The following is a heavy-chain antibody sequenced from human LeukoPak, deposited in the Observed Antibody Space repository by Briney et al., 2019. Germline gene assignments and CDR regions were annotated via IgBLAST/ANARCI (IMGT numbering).Heavy chain of an antibody. CDR1: GYTFTSYA. CDR3: ARGEDFDY. CDR2: IGAYNGNT. V-gene: IGHV1-18*01. J-gene: IGHJ4*02. D-gene: IGHD3-16*01. Sequence: ASVKVSCKASGYTFTSYAISWVRQAPGQGLEWMGWIGAYNGNTDYAQKVQGRITLTTDTSTTTAYMDLRSLRSDDTAVYYCARGEDFDYWGQGTLVTVPS.